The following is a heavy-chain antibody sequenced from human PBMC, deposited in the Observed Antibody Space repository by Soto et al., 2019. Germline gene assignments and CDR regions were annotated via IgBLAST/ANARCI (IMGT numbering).Heavy chain of an antibody. V-gene: IGHV4-34*01. J-gene: IGHJ6*02. CDR3: ARGGQQLGENEIYYYYGIDV. CDR1: GGSFSGYY. Sequence: SETLSLTCAVYGGSFSGYYWSWIRQPPGKGLEWIGEINHSGSTNYNPSLKSRVTISVDTSKNQFSLKLSSVTAADTAVYYCARGGQQLGENEIYYYYGIDVWGQGTTVTVSS. D-gene: IGHD6-13*01. CDR2: INHSGST.